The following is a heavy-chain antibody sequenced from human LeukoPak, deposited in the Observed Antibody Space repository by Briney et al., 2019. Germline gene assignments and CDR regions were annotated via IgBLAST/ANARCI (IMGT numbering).Heavy chain of an antibody. Sequence: GGSLRLSCAASGFTFSTYEMDWVRQAPGKELEWVSYISSRGSYIYYADSVKGRFTISRDNAKKSLYLQMNSLRAEDTAVYYCARTYYYDSSGYREDWFDPWGQGTLVTVSS. J-gene: IGHJ5*02. CDR2: ISSRGSYI. V-gene: IGHV3-21*05. CDR3: ARTYYYDSSGYREDWFDP. CDR1: GFTFSTYE. D-gene: IGHD3-22*01.